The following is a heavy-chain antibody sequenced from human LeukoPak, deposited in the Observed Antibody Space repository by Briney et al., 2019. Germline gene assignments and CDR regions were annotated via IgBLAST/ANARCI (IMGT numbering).Heavy chain of an antibody. J-gene: IGHJ4*02. CDR2: ISSSSSTI. CDR3: ASLGSWAIDY. CDR1: GFTFSSYS. V-gene: IGHV3-48*04. Sequence: GGSLRLSCAASGFTFSSYSMNWVRQAPGKGLEWVSYISSSSSTIYYADSVKGRFTISRDNAKNSLYLQMNSLRAEDTAVYYCASLGSWAIDYWGQGTLVTVSS. D-gene: IGHD2-15*01.